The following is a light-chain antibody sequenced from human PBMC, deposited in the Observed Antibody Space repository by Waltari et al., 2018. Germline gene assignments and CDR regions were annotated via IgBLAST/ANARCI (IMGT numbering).Light chain of an antibody. Sequence: QSALTQPASVSGSPGQSITISCTGTSSDVGSYNLVSWYQQHPGKAPKRMIYEGSKRPSGVSNRFSGSKSGNTASLTISWLQAEDEAYYYCCSYAGSSSLVFGGGTKLTVL. CDR1: SSDVGSYNL. CDR3: CSYAGSSSLV. CDR2: EGS. J-gene: IGLJ2*01. V-gene: IGLV2-23*01.